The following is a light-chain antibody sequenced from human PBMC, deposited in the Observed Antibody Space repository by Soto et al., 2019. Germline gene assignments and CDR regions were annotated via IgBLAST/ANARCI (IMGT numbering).Light chain of an antibody. CDR1: SSNIGAGYD. CDR2: DNS. V-gene: IGLV1-40*01. J-gene: IGLJ3*02. Sequence: QSVLTQPPSVSGAPGQRVTISCTGSSSNIGAGYDVHWYQQLPGTAPKLLIYDNSNRPSGVPDRFSGSKSGTSASLAITGLQAEDEADYYCQSYDSSLSGWVFGGVTKVTVL. CDR3: QSYDSSLSGWV.